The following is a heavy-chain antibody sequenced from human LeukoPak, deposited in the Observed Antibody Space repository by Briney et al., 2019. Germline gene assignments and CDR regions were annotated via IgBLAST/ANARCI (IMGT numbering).Heavy chain of an antibody. CDR2: ISSSGNTI. CDR3: SRAYDNAFDI. CDR1: GFTFSGYS. V-gene: IGHV3-48*04. J-gene: IGHJ3*02. Sequence: PGGSLRLSCAASGFTFSGYSMNWVRQAPGKGLEWVSYISSSGNTIDYADSVKGRFTISRDNAKNSLYLQMNSLRAEDTAVYYCSRAYDNAFDIWGQGTMVTVSS. D-gene: IGHD3-22*01.